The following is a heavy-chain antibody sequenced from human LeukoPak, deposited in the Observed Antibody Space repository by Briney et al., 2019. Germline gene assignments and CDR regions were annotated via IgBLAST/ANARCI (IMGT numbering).Heavy chain of an antibody. Sequence: SETLSLTCSVSGGSISSYYWSWIRQPAGKGLEWIGRIYTSGSTNYNPSLKSRVTMSVDTSKNQFSLKLSSVTAADTAVYYCAGTYRYNYYYYMDVWGKGTTVTTSS. J-gene: IGHJ6*03. CDR2: IYTSGST. V-gene: IGHV4-4*07. D-gene: IGHD1-1*01. CDR3: AGTYRYNYYYYMDV. CDR1: GGSISSYY.